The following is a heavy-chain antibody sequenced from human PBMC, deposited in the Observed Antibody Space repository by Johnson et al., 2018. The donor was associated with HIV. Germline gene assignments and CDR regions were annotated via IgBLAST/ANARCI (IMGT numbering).Heavy chain of an antibody. Sequence: VQLVESGGGLVQPGGSLRLSCAASGFTFSNSDMNWVHQAPGKGLEWVSGVSWNGSRTHYADSVKGRFTISRDNAKNSLYLQMNSLRAEDTALSYCAREANWGPLDAFDIWGQGTMVIVSS. CDR2: VSWNGSRT. J-gene: IGHJ3*02. CDR3: AREANWGPLDAFDI. CDR1: GFTFSNSD. V-gene: IGHV3-35*01. D-gene: IGHD7-27*01.